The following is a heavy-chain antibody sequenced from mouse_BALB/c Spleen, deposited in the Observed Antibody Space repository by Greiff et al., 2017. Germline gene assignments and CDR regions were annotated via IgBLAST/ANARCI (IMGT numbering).Heavy chain of an antibody. Sequence: EVQLQESGPGLVKPSQSLSLTCTVTGYSITSDYAWNWIRQFPGNKLEWMGYISYSGSTSYNPSLKSRISITRDTSKNQFFLQLNSVTTEDTATYYCATGSSYDAMDYWGQGTSVTVSS. CDR3: ATGSSYDAMDY. J-gene: IGHJ4*01. V-gene: IGHV3-2*02. CDR1: GYSITSDYA. D-gene: IGHD1-1*01. CDR2: ISYSGST.